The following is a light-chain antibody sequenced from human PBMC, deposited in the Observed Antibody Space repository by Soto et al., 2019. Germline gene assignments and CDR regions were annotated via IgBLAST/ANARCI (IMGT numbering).Light chain of an antibody. Sequence: QSVLTQPPSASGSPGQSVTISCTGTSSDVGGYNYVSWYQQHPDKAPKLMIYEVSQRPSGVPDRFSGSKSGNTASLTVSGLQGEDEADYYCSSYAGGNNWVFGTGTKVTVL. CDR1: SSDVGGYNY. J-gene: IGLJ1*01. CDR2: EVS. V-gene: IGLV2-8*01. CDR3: SSYAGGNNWV.